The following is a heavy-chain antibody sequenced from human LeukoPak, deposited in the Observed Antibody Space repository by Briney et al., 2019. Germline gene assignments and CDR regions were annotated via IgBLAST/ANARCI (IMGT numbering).Heavy chain of an antibody. CDR1: GGSISRGSYY. CDR3: ARQTFGALYFDS. D-gene: IGHD3-10*01. CDR2: IYNSGST. J-gene: IGHJ4*02. Sequence: SQTLSLTCVVSGGSISRGSYYWNWIRQPAGKGLEWMGRIYNSGSTNYNPSLKSRVTLSADMSRNQLSLQLTSVTAADTAMYYCARQTFGALYFDSWGQGALVIVSS. V-gene: IGHV4-61*02.